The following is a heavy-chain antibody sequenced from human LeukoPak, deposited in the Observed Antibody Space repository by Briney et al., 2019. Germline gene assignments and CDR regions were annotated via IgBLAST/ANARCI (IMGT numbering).Heavy chain of an antibody. D-gene: IGHD6-13*01. J-gene: IGHJ4*02. V-gene: IGHV3-30*02. Sequence: GGSLRLSCAASGFTFSSYGMHWVRQAPGKGLEWVAFIRYDGSNKYYADSVKGRFTISRDNSKNTLYLQMNSLRAEDTAVYYCAKDPHVIMYSSSGGGIDYWGQGTLVTVSS. CDR3: AKDPHVIMYSSSGGGIDY. CDR2: IRYDGSNK. CDR1: GFTFSSYG.